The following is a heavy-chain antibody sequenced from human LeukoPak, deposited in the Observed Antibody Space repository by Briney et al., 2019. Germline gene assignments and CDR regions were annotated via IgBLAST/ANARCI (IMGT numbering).Heavy chain of an antibody. Sequence: GGSLRLSCAASRFTFSNHGMHWVRQAPGKGLEWVAVIWYDGSKKYYADSVKGRFTISRDNSRNTLYLQMNSLRVEDTAVYYCARDREARYFDYWGQGTLVTVSS. CDR2: IWYDGSKK. J-gene: IGHJ4*02. V-gene: IGHV3-33*01. D-gene: IGHD1-26*01. CDR1: RFTFSNHG. CDR3: ARDREARYFDY.